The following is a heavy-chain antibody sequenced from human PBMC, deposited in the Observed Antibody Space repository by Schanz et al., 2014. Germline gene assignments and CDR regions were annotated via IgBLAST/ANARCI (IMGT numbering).Heavy chain of an antibody. CDR1: GYTLTGFG. V-gene: IGHV1-18*01. J-gene: IGHJ6*02. Sequence: QVQLVQSGAEVKKPGASVKVSCKASGYTLTGFGVSWVRQAPGQGREWMGWISAYSGNSKYAQKLQGRVTMTTDTSTNTAYMELRSLTSDDTAVYYCARFNSGSHSPPCYYYGMDVWGQGTTVTVSS. CDR2: ISAYSGNS. D-gene: IGHD1-26*01. CDR3: ARFNSGSHSPPCYYYGMDV.